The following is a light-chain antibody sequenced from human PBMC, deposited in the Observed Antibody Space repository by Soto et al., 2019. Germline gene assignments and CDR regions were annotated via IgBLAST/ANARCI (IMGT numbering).Light chain of an antibody. CDR2: GVS. CDR1: QSVGSTY. V-gene: IGKV3-20*01. CDR3: QQYGTSPLT. Sequence: EIVLTQSPGTLSLSPGERATLSCRASQSVGSTYLAWYQQKPGQAPKLLIYGVSSRATGIPDRLSGSGSGTDFTLTISTLEPEDFAVYYCQQYGTSPLTFGPGTKVDI. J-gene: IGKJ3*01.